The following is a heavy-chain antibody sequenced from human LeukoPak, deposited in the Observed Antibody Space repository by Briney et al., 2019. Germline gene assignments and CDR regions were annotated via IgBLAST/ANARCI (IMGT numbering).Heavy chain of an antibody. CDR1: GYTFTGYF. CDR2: INTISGTT. V-gene: IGHV1-2*02. Sequence: ASVKVSCKASGYTFTGYFMHWVRQAPGQGLEWMGWINTISGTTNYAQNFQGRITMTRDTSISTAYVDLSSDDTAVYYCARGHYDTSGSYHLDYWGQGTLVTVSA. J-gene: IGHJ4*02. D-gene: IGHD3-22*01. CDR3: ARGHYDTSGSYHLDY.